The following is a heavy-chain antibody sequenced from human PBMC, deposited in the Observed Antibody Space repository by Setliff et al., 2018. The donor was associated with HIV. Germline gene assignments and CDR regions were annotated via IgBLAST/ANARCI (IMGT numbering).Heavy chain of an antibody. CDR2: IYTSGST. CDR1: GGSISSGSYY. Sequence: SETLSLTCTVSGGSISSGSYYWSWIRQPAGKGLEWIGRIYTSGSTNYNPSLKSRVTISLDTSKNQFSLKLNSVTAADTAIYYCARQTATGTSATFDSWGQGSLVTVSS. J-gene: IGHJ4*02. CDR3: ARQTATGTSATFDS. V-gene: IGHV4-61*02. D-gene: IGHD2-21*02.